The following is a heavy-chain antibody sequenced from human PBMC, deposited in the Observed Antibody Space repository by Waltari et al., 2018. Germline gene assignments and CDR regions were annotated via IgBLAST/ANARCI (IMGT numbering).Heavy chain of an antibody. D-gene: IGHD2-15*01. CDR1: GDSMSGNYW. CDR3: ARDRGRGLYLDS. Sequence: QVQLQESGPGLVKPSGTLSLTCTISGDSMSGNYWWSWVRQPPGKGLEWIGQIHRSGRTNYNPPLERRVTVSMDMSNSQFSLEVTYVTAADTALYFCARDRGRGLYLDSWGRGTLVTVSP. J-gene: IGHJ4*02. V-gene: IGHV4-4*02. CDR2: IHRSGRT.